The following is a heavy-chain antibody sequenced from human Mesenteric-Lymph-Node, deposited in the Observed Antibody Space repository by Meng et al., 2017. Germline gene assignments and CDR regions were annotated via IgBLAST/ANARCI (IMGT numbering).Heavy chain of an antibody. CDR3: AKREYQLLSAPFDY. Sequence: ASVKVSCKASGYTFTSYAMNWVRQAPGQGLEWMGWINTNTGNPTYAQGFTGRFVFSLDTSDSTAYLQISSLKAEDTAVYYCAKREYQLLSAPFDYWGQGTLVTVSS. D-gene: IGHD2-2*01. V-gene: IGHV7-4-1*02. J-gene: IGHJ4*02. CDR2: INTNTGNP. CDR1: GYTFTSYA.